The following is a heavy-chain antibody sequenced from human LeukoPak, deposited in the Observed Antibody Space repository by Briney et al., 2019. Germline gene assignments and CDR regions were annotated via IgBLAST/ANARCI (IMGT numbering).Heavy chain of an antibody. CDR3: ARDNRFLEWLLDY. J-gene: IGHJ4*02. CDR1: GYTFTGYY. D-gene: IGHD3-3*01. CDR2: INPNSGGT. Sequence: ASVKVSCKASGYTFTGYYMHWVRQAPGQGLEWMGWINPNSGGTNYAQKFQGRVTMTRDTSISTAYMELSRLRSDDTAVYYCARDNRFLEWLLDYWGQGTLVTVSS. V-gene: IGHV1-2*02.